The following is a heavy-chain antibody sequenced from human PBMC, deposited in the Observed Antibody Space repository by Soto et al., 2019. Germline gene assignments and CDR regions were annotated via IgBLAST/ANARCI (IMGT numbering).Heavy chain of an antibody. CDR1: GGSISSGGYS. D-gene: IGHD6-13*01. Sequence: TSETLSLTCAVSGGSISSGGYSGSWIRQPPGKGLEWIGYIYHSGSTYYNPSLKSRVTISVDRSENQFSLKLSSVTAADTAVYYCARGSSSSWSDAFDIWGQGTMVTVSS. J-gene: IGHJ3*02. CDR2: IYHSGST. V-gene: IGHV4-30-2*01. CDR3: ARGSSSSWSDAFDI.